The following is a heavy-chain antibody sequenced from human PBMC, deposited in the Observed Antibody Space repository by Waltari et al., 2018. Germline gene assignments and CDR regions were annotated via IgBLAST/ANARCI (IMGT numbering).Heavy chain of an antibody. J-gene: IGHJ4*02. CDR1: GGSISSSSYY. CDR3: ARSDNWGKKTLEY. Sequence: QLQLQESGPGLVKPSETLSLTCTVSGGSISSSSYYWGWIRQPPGKGLEGIGSIYYRGSTYYNPSLKSRVTISVDTSKNQFSLKLSSVTAADTAVYYCARSDNWGKKTLEYWGQGTLVTVSS. D-gene: IGHD7-27*01. CDR2: IYYRGST. V-gene: IGHV4-39*07.